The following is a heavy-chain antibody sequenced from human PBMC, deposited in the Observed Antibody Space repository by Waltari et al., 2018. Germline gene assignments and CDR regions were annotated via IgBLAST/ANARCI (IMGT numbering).Heavy chain of an antibody. J-gene: IGHJ4*02. V-gene: IGHV4-34*01. CDR2: INHSGST. D-gene: IGHD6-6*01. CDR3: ARGGGSSSY. Sequence: QVQLQQWGAGLLKPSETLSLPCAVYGGSFSGYYWSWIRQPPGKGLEWIGEINHSGSTNYNPSLKSRVTISVDTSKNQFSLKLSSVTAADTAVYYCARGGGSSSYWGQGTLVTVSS. CDR1: GGSFSGYY.